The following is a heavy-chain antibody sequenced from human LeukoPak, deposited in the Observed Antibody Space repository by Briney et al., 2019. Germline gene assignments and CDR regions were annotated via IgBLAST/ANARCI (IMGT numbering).Heavy chain of an antibody. J-gene: IGHJ3*02. CDR2: IEKDGSAT. CDR3: ARDRLYAFDI. Sequence: PPGGSLRLSCTASGFTLSNYWMTWVRQAPGKGLEWVAKIEKDGSATYYVDSMKGRFTVSRDNAANSLYLQMSNLGVEDTAVYYCARDRLYAFDIWGQGTMVTVSS. CDR1: GFTLSNYW. V-gene: IGHV3-7*01. D-gene: IGHD2/OR15-2a*01.